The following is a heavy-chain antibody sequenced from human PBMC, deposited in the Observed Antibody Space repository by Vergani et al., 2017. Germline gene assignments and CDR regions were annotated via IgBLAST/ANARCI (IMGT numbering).Heavy chain of an antibody. CDR2: IYHSGST. V-gene: IGHV4-30-2*01. CDR1: GGSISSGGYS. J-gene: IGHJ5*02. D-gene: IGHD3-3*01. CDR3: ARVLRLGPYLFDP. Sequence: QLQLQESGSGLVKPSQTLSLTCAVSGGSISSGGYSWSWIRQPPGKGLEWIGYIYHSGSTYYNPSLKSRVTISVNRSKNQFSLKLSSVTAADTAVYYCARVLRLGPYLFDPWGQGTLVTVSS.